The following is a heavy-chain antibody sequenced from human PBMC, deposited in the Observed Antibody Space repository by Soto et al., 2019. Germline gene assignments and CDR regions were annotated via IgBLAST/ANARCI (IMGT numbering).Heavy chain of an antibody. CDR3: APSGVIAVAGAYYFDY. V-gene: IGHV3-7*01. CDR1: GFTFSSYW. Sequence: PGGSLRLSCAASGFTFSSYWMTWVRQAPGKGLEWVANIKQDGSAKYYVDSVKGRFTISRDNAKNSLYLQMNSLRAEDTAVYYCAPSGVIAVAGAYYFDYWGQGTLVTVSS. D-gene: IGHD6-13*01. CDR2: IKQDGSAK. J-gene: IGHJ4*02.